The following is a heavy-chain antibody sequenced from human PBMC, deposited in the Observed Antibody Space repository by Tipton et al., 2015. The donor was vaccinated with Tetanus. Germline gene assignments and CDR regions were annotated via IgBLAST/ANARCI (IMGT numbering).Heavy chain of an antibody. CDR3: ARERIEAFYYHGLDV. J-gene: IGHJ6*02. D-gene: IGHD2-21*01. Sequence: TLSLTCTVSGGSISSFYWYWIRQPPGKGLEWIGYIYYSGSTNYNPSLKSRVTISVDTSKNQFSLKLSSVTAADTAVYYCARERIEAFYYHGLDVWGPGTTVTVSS. CDR2: IYYSGST. CDR1: GGSISSFY. V-gene: IGHV4-59*01.